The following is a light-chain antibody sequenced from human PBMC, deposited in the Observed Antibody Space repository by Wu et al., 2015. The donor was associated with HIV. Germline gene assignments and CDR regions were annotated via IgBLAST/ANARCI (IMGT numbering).Light chain of an antibody. Sequence: EIVLTQSPGTLSLSPGERATLSCRASQSISSNYLAWYQQKPGQTPRLLFFNTSNRATGIPPRFSGRGSETDFTLTISSLESEDFALYYCQYRTTFGQGTRLESK. CDR1: QSISSNY. CDR3: QYRTT. V-gene: IGKV3-20*01. CDR2: NTS. J-gene: IGKJ5*01.